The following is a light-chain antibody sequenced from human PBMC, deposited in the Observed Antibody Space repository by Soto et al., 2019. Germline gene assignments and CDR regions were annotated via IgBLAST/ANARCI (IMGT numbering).Light chain of an antibody. Sequence: DIQMTQSPSTLSASVGDRVTITCRASQNINNWLAWYQQKPGKAPKLLIYKGSSLESGVPSRFSGSASGTEFTLTISSLQPDDFATYYCQQYDSYSWTFGQGTKVEIK. CDR2: KGS. J-gene: IGKJ1*01. CDR3: QQYDSYSWT. CDR1: QNINNW. V-gene: IGKV1-5*03.